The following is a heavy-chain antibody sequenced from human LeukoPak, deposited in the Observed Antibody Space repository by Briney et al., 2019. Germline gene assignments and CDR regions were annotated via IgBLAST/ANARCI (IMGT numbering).Heavy chain of an antibody. CDR2: IYYSGST. J-gene: IGHJ4*02. D-gene: IGHD4-23*01. Sequence: SETLSLTCTVSGGSISSSSYYWGWIRQPPGKGLEWIGSIYYSGSTYYNPSLKSRVTISVDTSKNQFSLKLSSVTAADTAVYYCARVHGGPFDYWGQGTLVTVSS. V-gene: IGHV4-39*07. CDR3: ARVHGGPFDY. CDR1: GGSISSSSYY.